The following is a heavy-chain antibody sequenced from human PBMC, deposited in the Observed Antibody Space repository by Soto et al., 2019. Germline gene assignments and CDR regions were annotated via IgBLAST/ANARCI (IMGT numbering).Heavy chain of an antibody. CDR2: IIPIFATP. CDR1: GVTFNSYT. V-gene: IGHV1-69*01. J-gene: IGHJ6*02. CDR3: AGTSWHYYYGMDV. Sequence: SCKASGVTFNSYTISWVRQAPGQGLEWMGGIIPIFATPKYAQKFQGRVTITADESTSTTYMELSSLRSEDTAVFYCAGTSWHYYYGMDVWGQGTTVTVSS. D-gene: IGHD6-13*01.